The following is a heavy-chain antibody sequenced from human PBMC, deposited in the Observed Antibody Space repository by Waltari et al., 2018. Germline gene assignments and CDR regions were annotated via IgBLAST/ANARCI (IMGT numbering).Heavy chain of an antibody. CDR2: IYYSGWT. V-gene: IGHV4-39*01. J-gene: IGHJ3*02. CDR3: TVASSSGDAFEI. Sequence: QLQLQESGPGLVKPSETLSLTCTVSGGSISSSSYYWGWIRQPPGKGLEWIGSIYYSGWTHYNPSPKSRVTMSVDRSKNQFSLKLSAVTAADTAVYCCTVASSSGDAFEIWGQGTMVTVSS. CDR1: GGSISSSSYY. D-gene: IGHD6-6*01.